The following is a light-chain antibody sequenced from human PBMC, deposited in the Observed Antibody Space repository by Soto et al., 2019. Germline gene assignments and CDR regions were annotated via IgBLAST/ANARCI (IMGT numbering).Light chain of an antibody. CDR1: TGAVTSGYY. CDR2: SIS. V-gene: IGLV7-43*01. CDR3: LIFYGEAWV. J-gene: IGLJ3*02. Sequence: QTVVTQEPSLTVSPGGTVTLTCASSTGAVTSGYYPNWFQQKPGQAPKALIYSISNKHSWTPARFSGSLLGGKAALTLSGVEPEDEADYSCLIFYGEAWVFGGGTQLTVL.